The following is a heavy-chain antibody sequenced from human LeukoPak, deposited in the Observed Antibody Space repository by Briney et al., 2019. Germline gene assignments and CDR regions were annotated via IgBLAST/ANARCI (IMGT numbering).Heavy chain of an antibody. J-gene: IGHJ4*02. CDR3: AKDVRA. CDR1: GFTFSSYA. Sequence: GGSLRLSCAASGFTFSSYAMSWVRQAPGKGLEWVSAISGGGITTYYADFVKGRFTISRDNSKNTMYLQMNSLRADDTAVYYCAKDVRAGGQGTLVTVSP. V-gene: IGHV3-23*01. CDR2: ISGGGITT.